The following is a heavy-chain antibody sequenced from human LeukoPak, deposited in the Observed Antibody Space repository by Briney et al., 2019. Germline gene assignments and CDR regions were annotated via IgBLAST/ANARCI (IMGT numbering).Heavy chain of an antibody. CDR3: AREQGNGDYYFDY. V-gene: IGHV4-39*07. J-gene: IGHJ4*02. Sequence: SETLSLTCTVSGGSISSSSYYWGWIRQPPGKGLEWIGEINHSGSTNYNPSLKSRVTISVDTSKNQFSLELSSVTAADTAVYYCAREQGNGDYYFDYWGQGTLVTVSS. D-gene: IGHD4-17*01. CDR2: INHSGST. CDR1: GGSISSSSYY.